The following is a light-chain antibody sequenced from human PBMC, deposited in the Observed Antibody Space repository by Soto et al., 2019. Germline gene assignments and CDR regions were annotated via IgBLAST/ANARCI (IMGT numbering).Light chain of an antibody. V-gene: IGKV1-5*01. CDR1: QSISSW. J-gene: IGKJ3*01. CDR3: QQYNSYWVT. Sequence: DIQMTQSPSTLSASVGDRVTITCRASQSISSWLAWYQQKPGKAPKLLIYDASSLESGVPSRFSGSGSGTEFPLTISSLQPDDFATYYCQQYNSYWVTFGPGTKVDIK. CDR2: DAS.